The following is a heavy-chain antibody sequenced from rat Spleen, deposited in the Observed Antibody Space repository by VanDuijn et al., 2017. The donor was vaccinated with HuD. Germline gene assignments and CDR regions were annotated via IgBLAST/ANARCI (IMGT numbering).Heavy chain of an antibody. D-gene: IGHD1-12*01. J-gene: IGHJ2*01. CDR1: GFSLTNDH. CDR3: VRANRESYAHFDY. V-gene: IGHV2-43*01. Sequence: QVQLKESGPGLVQPSQTLSLTCTVSGFSLTNDHVGWVRQSPGKGLEWMGVIWTGGTTAYHSSFNSRLSVSRDISKSQVFLRMNSLQTEDTATYYCVRANRESYAHFDYWGQGVVVTVSS. CDR2: IWTGGTT.